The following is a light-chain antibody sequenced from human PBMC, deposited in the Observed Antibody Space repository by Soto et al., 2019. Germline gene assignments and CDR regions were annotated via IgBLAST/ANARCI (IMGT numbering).Light chain of an antibody. CDR3: QQYGSSRT. J-gene: IGKJ1*01. Sequence: EIVLKQSPATVSLYTGERATLSCRASQSVSSYLAWYQQKPGQAPRLLIYGASSRATGIPDRFSGSGSGTDFTLTISRLEPEDFAVYYCQQYGSSRTFGQGTKVDIK. V-gene: IGKV3-20*01. CDR2: GAS. CDR1: QSVSSY.